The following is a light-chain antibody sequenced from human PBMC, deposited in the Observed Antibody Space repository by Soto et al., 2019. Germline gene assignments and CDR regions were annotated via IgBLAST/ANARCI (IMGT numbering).Light chain of an antibody. CDR1: SSDVGGYNY. Sequence: QSALTQPRSVSGSPGQSVTISCTGTSSDVGGYNYVSWYQQHPGKAPKLMIYDVSKRPSGVPDRFSGSKSGSTASLTISGLQAEDEADYFCCSYAGSSTYVYGTATKVTV. CDR3: CSYAGSSTYV. CDR2: DVS. J-gene: IGLJ1*01. V-gene: IGLV2-11*01.